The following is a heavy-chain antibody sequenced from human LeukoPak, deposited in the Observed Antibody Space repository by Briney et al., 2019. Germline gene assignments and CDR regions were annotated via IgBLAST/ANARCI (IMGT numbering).Heavy chain of an antibody. CDR2: ISWNSGSI. CDR1: GFTFDDYA. CDR3: AKATYYDILTGYYIFDY. V-gene: IGHV3-9*01. Sequence: GRSLRLSCAASGFTFDDYAVHWVRQAPGKGLEWVSGISWNSGSIGYADSVKGRFTISRDNAKNSLYLQMNSLRAEDTALYYCAKATYYDILTGYYIFDYWGQGTLVTVSS. D-gene: IGHD3-9*01. J-gene: IGHJ4*02.